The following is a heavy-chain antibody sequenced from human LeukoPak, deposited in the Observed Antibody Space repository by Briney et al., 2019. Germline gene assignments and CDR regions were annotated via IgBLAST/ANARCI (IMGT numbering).Heavy chain of an antibody. J-gene: IGHJ2*01. CDR1: GFTFSSYS. Sequence: PGGSLRLSCAASGFTFSSYSMNWVRQAPGKGLEWVSGVSRSGDSTYYVDSVKGRFTISRDNSKNTLYLQMNSLRVEDTAVYYCARGRSSNWYFDLWGRGTLVTVSS. CDR2: VSRSGDST. CDR3: ARGRSSNWYFDL. V-gene: IGHV3-23*01. D-gene: IGHD2/OR15-2a*01.